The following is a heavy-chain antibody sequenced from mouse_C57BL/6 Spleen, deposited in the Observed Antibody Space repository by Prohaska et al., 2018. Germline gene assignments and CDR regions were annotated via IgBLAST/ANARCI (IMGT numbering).Heavy chain of an antibody. J-gene: IGHJ1*03. V-gene: IGHV11-2*01. CDR1: GFNFSGFW. CDR2: INSDGSAI. D-gene: IGHD1-1*01. Sequence: EVQLLDTGGGLVQPGGSRGCSCEGSGFNFSGFWMSWVRQTPGKTMEWIGDINSDGSAINYAPSIKDRFTIFRDNDKSTLYLQMSNVRSEDTATYFCMRYGSNYWYFDVWGTGTTVTVSS. CDR3: MRYGSNYWYFDV.